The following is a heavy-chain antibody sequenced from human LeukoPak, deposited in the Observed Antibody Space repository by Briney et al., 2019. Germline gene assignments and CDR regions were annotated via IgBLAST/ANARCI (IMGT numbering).Heavy chain of an antibody. V-gene: IGHV1-2*02. Sequence: ASVKVSCKASGYTFTVYYMHWVRQAPGQGLGWMGWINPNSGGTNYAQKFQASVTRNRDTSSSTAYMELSRLRSDDTAVYYCARVSTVRLKLYSFDFWGQGTLVTVPS. CDR1: GYTFTVYY. D-gene: IGHD4-17*01. CDR2: INPNSGGT. CDR3: ARVSTVRLKLYSFDF. J-gene: IGHJ4*02.